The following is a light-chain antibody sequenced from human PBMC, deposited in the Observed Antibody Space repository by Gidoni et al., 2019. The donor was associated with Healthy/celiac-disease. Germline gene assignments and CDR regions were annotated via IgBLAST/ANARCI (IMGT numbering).Light chain of an antibody. V-gene: IGKV3-20*01. CDR1: QSVSSSY. Sequence: EIVLTQSPGTLSLSPGERATLSCRSSQSVSSSYLAGYQQKPGQAPRLLISGASSRATGIPDRFIGSGSGTHFTLTISRLEPEDFAVYYCQQYGSSPWTFXXXTKVEIK. CDR2: GAS. CDR3: QQYGSSPWT. J-gene: IGKJ1*01.